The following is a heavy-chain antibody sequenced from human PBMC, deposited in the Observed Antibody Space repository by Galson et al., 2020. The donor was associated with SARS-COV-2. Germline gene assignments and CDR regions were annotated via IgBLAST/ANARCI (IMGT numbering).Heavy chain of an antibody. CDR1: GGSFSGYS. D-gene: IGHD3-16*01. CDR2: INSGGAT. V-gene: IGHV4-34*01. CDR3: SRGRQGVVPSPGLGLGPFYSYYYMDV. J-gene: IGHJ6*03. Sequence: SETLSLTCAVYGGSFSGYSWTWIRQAPGKGLEWIGEINSGGATNYSPSLGSRVTLSVDTSKNQFSLKLTSVSAADSALYFCSRGRQGVVPSPGLGLGPFYSYYYMDVWGKGTTVIVSS.